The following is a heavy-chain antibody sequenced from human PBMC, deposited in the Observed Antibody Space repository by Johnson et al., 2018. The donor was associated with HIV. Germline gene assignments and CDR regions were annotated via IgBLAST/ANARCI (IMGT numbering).Heavy chain of an antibody. J-gene: IGHJ3*02. V-gene: IGHV3-30*18. CDR1: GFTFSSYG. CDR3: AKIWGDIAATGDAFDI. CDR2: ISYDGSNK. D-gene: IGHD5-12*01. Sequence: QVQLVESGGGVVQPGRSLRLSCAASGFTFSSYGMHWVRQAPGKGLEWVAVISYDGSNKYYADSVKGRFTISRDNSKNTLYLQMNSLRAEDTAVYYCAKIWGDIAATGDAFDIWGQGTKVTVSS.